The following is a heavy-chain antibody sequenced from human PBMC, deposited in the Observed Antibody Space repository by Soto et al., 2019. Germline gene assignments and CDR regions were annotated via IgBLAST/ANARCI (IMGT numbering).Heavy chain of an antibody. J-gene: IGHJ5*02. D-gene: IGHD4-4*01. Sequence: ASVKVACKASGGTFTKYVISWVRQAPGQGFEWMGGVIPLFATTRYPQKFQGRVTITADESTSTSYMELTSLISVDTALYYCARYISNSVNRFDPSGQGTQVTVSS. V-gene: IGHV1-69*13. CDR2: VIPLFATT. CDR1: GGTFTKYV. CDR3: ARYISNSVNRFDP.